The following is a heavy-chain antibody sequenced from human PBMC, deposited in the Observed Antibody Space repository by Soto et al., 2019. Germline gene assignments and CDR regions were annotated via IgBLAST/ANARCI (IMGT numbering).Heavy chain of an antibody. CDR3: ARDRFWGSQFQIYSYYYCMHV. CDR2: ISGGGGST. V-gene: IGHV3-23*01. D-gene: IGHD3-16*01. Sequence: GGSLRLSCAASGFTFSSYTMSWVRQAPGKGPEWVAGISGGGGSTHYADSVKGRFTISRDNSKNTLYLQMNSLRAEDTAVYYCARDRFWGSQFQIYSYYYCMHVWGQGTTVTVS. J-gene: IGHJ6*02. CDR1: GFTFSSYT.